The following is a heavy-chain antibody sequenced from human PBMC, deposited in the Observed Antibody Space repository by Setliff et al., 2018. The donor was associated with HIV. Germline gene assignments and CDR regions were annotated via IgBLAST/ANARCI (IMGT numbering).Heavy chain of an antibody. V-gene: IGHV1-69*05. J-gene: IGHJ4*02. CDR1: GGTFSSYA. D-gene: IGHD5-12*01. Sequence: SVKVSCKASGGTFSSYAISWVRQAPGQGLEWMGGIIPIFGTANYAQKFQGRVTITTDESTSTVYMELSSLRSEDTAVYYCARGPLYGYDRGYFDYWGQGTLVTV. CDR2: IIPIFGTA. CDR3: ARGPLYGYDRGYFDY.